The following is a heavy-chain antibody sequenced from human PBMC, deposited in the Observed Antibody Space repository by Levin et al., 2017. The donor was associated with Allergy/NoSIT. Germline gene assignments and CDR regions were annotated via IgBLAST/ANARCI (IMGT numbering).Heavy chain of an antibody. Sequence: SQTLSLTCTVSGGSISSSYWSWIRQPPGKGLEWIGYIYYSGSTNYNPSLKSRVTFSVDTSKNQFSLQLSSVTAADTAVYYCARGHGGTMIVVGEYYYGMDVWGQGTTVTVSS. CDR2: IYYSGST. CDR1: GGSISSSY. V-gene: IGHV4-59*01. D-gene: IGHD3-22*01. CDR3: ARGHGGTMIVVGEYYYGMDV. J-gene: IGHJ6*02.